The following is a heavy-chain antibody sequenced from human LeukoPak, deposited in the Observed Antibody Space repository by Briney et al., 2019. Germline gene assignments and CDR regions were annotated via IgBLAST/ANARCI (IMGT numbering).Heavy chain of an antibody. V-gene: IGHV4-59*08. CDR2: IYYSGST. J-gene: IGHJ6*02. Sequence: SETLSLTCTVSGASISSYYWSWIRQPPGKGLEWIGYIYYSGSTNYNPSLKSRVTISVDTSKNQFSLKLSSVTAADTAVYYCARVRAGDWYYGMDVWGQGTTVTVSS. CDR1: GASISSYY. CDR3: ARVRAGDWYYGMDV. D-gene: IGHD7-27*01.